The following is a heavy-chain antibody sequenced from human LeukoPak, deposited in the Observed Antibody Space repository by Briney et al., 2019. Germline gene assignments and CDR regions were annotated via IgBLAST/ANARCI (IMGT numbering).Heavy chain of an antibody. CDR2: IYTSGST. CDR3: ASLGYCSSTSCYWFDP. J-gene: IGHJ5*02. D-gene: IGHD2-2*01. Sequence: SETLSLTCTVSGGSISSYYWSWIRQPAGKGLEWIGRIYTSGSTNYNPSLKSRVTISVDTSKNQFSLKLSSVTAADTAVYYCASLGYCSSTSCYWFDPWGQGTLVTVSS. V-gene: IGHV4-4*07. CDR1: GGSISSYY.